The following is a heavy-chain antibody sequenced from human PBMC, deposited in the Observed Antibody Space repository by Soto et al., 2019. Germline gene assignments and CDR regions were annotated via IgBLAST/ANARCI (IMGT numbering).Heavy chain of an antibody. Sequence: QVQLVQSGAEVKKPGASVKVSCKASGYTFTDYYIHWVRQAPGQGLEWRGWVNPNSGGTNYAQKFQGWVTMTRDTSISTVDMELSSLKSDDMAVYYCAREGAATANYGMDVWGQGTTVTVSS. D-gene: IGHD2-15*01. CDR2: VNPNSGGT. CDR1: GYTFTDYY. CDR3: AREGAATANYGMDV. J-gene: IGHJ6*02. V-gene: IGHV1-2*04.